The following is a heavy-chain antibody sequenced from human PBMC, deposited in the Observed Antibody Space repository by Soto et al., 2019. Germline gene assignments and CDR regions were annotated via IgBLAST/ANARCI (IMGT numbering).Heavy chain of an antibody. D-gene: IGHD3-10*01. CDR1: GFTFISYA. CDR2: ISFDGSTE. V-gene: IGHV3-30-3*01. Sequence: PGGSQRLSCAASGFTFISYAVHWVRQAPGKGLEWVAVISFDGSTEYYADSVKGRFTISRDNSKNTVYLQMNSLRSEDTAVYYCARSRHGSGSYTHFYYGLDVWGQGTTVTVSS. J-gene: IGHJ6*02. CDR3: ARSRHGSGSYTHFYYGLDV.